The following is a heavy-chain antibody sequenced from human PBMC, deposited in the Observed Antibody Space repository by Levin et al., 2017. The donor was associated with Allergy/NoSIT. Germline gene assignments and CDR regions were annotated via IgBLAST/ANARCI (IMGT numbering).Heavy chain of an antibody. CDR3: ARDTAYGGFYFDY. V-gene: IGHV3-48*02. CDR1: GFSFSDYS. J-gene: IGHJ4*02. D-gene: IGHD2-21*01. Sequence: GESLKISCAASGFSFSDYSVNWVRQAPGKGLEWLAYISSSRSAIYYADSVKGRFTISRDNAKSSLYLQMNSLRDEDTAVYYCARDTAYGGFYFDYWGQGTLVTVSS. CDR2: ISSSRSAI.